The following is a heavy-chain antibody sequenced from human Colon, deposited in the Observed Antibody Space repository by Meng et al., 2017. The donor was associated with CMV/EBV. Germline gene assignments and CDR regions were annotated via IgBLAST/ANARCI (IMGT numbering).Heavy chain of an antibody. D-gene: IGHD3-10*01. V-gene: IGHV4-39*07. CDR3: ARGVLNFFDY. J-gene: IGHJ4*02. Sequence: QRQVEESGAGLLKPSETLSLTCSVSGGSFTTNSYFWAWIRQPPGKGLEYIGSIYNSGSTYYNASLKSRVTMSVDTSKNQFSLKLSSVTAADTAKYYCARGVLNFFDYWGQGTLVTVSS. CDR1: GGSFTTNSYF. CDR2: IYNSGST.